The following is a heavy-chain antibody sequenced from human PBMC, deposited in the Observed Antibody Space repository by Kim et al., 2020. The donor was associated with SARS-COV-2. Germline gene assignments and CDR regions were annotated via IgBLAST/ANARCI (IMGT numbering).Heavy chain of an antibody. J-gene: IGHJ6*02. CDR1: GGSISSYY. CDR3: ARVLGRFGELLSYYYYYGMDV. CDR2: IYYSGST. V-gene: IGHV4-59*13. Sequence: SETLSLTCTVSGGSISSYYWSWIRQPPGKGLEWIGYIYYSGSTNYNPSLKSRVTISVDTSKNQFSLKLSSVTAADTAVYYCARVLGRFGELLSYYYYYGMDVWAQGTTVTVSS. D-gene: IGHD3-10*01.